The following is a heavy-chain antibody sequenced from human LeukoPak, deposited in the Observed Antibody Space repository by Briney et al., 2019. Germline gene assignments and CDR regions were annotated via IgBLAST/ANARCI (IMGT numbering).Heavy chain of an antibody. Sequence: GRSLRLSHPASSFSVNSDWMDWARQAPGKGLEWVDNIKHDESEKNYLDSVKGRFTISRDNAQNSLYLQMNGLRVEDTAVYYCTRRLDDWGQGTLVTVSS. D-gene: IGHD3-16*01. CDR1: SFSVNSDW. V-gene: IGHV3-7*01. CDR3: TRRLDD. J-gene: IGHJ4*02. CDR2: IKHDESEK.